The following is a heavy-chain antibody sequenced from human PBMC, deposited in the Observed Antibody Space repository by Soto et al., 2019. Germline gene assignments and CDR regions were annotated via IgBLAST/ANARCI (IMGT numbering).Heavy chain of an antibody. D-gene: IGHD2-2*01. Sequence: TLSLTCTVSGGSISSGGYYWSWIRQHPGKGLEWIGYIYYSGTTYYNPSLKSRVTISVDTSKNQFSLKLSSVSTADTALYYCARCSLVVVPAPGFDPWGRGTLVTVSS. CDR1: GGSISSGGYY. J-gene: IGHJ5*02. CDR2: IYYSGTT. CDR3: ARCSLVVVPAPGFDP. V-gene: IGHV4-31*03.